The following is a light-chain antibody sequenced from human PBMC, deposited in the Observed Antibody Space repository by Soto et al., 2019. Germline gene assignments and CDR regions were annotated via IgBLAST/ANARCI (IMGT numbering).Light chain of an antibody. V-gene: IGKV3-15*01. J-gene: IGKJ5*01. CDR3: QQYNYWPIT. Sequence: EIVLTQSPCTLSLSPGERVTLSCRSSQSVADNLAWFQQKPGQGPRLLIYGASTRATGIPARFSGSGSETDFTLTVSSLRSEDSAVYYCQQYNYWPITFGQGTRLEIK. CDR1: QSVADN. CDR2: GAS.